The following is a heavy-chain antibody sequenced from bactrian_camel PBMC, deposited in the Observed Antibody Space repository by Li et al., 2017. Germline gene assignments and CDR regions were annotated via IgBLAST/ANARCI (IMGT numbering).Heavy chain of an antibody. CDR1: GFTFSSYD. CDR3: VAARTCTDWSFGTNY. V-gene: IGHV3S40*01. D-gene: IGHD1*01. CDR2: INSGGGST. Sequence: QLVESGGGLVQPGGSLRLSCAASGFTFSSYDMSWVRQAPGKGLEWVSAINSGGGSTYYADSVKGRFAISRDNDKNTVFMQMNSLRPEDTGMYYCVAARTCTDWSFGTNYRGRGTQVTVS. J-gene: IGHJ4*01.